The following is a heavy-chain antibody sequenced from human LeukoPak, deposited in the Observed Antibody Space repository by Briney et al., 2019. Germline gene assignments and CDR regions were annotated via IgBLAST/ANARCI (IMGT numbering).Heavy chain of an antibody. J-gene: IGHJ4*02. V-gene: IGHV3-49*03. CDR3: SSYSGYGFTPFDY. CDR2: TRSKAYGGTT. D-gene: IGHD5-12*01. CDR1: GFIFGDYV. Sequence: PGGSLRLSCTTSGFIFGDYVMNWFRQAPGKGLEWVGFTRSKAYGGTTEYAASVKGRFTMSRDDSKSIAYLQMNSLKNEDTALYYCSSYSGYGFTPFDYWGQGTLVSVSS.